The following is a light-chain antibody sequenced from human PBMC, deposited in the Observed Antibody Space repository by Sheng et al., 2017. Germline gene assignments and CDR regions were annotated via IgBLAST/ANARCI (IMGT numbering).Light chain of an antibody. CDR1: QNINNN. CDR3: QQYNNWPRT. Sequence: EIVLTQSPGTLSVSPGERATLSCRASQNINNNLAWYQQRPGQPPSLLVYGASTRATGIPARFSGSGSETEFTLSISSLQSGDVAVYYCQQYNNWPRTFGQGTRLEIK. V-gene: IGKV3-15*01. CDR2: GAS. J-gene: IGKJ5*01.